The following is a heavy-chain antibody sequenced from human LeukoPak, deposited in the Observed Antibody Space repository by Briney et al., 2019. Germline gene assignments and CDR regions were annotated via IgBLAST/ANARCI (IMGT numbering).Heavy chain of an antibody. CDR2: IRYDGSNK. CDR3: ATTIAAAGQNRLDY. D-gene: IGHD6-13*01. J-gene: IGHJ4*02. CDR1: GFTFSNAW. V-gene: IGHV3-30*02. Sequence: GGSLRLSCAASGFTFSNAWMSWVRQAPGKGLEWVAFIRYDGSNKYYADSVKGRFTISRDNSKNTLYLQMNSLRAEDTAVYYCATTIAAAGQNRLDYWGQGTLVTVSS.